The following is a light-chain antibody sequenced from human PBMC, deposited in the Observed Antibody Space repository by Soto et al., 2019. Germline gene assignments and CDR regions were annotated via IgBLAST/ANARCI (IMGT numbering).Light chain of an antibody. Sequence: QSALTQPASVSGSPGQSITISCTGTSSDVGGYNYVSWYQQHTGKAPKLMIYDVSNRPSGVSNRFSGSKSGNTASLTISGLQAEDDADYYCSSYTSSSTEVFGTGTKLTVL. CDR1: SSDVGGYNY. V-gene: IGLV2-14*01. CDR2: DVS. J-gene: IGLJ1*01. CDR3: SSYTSSSTEV.